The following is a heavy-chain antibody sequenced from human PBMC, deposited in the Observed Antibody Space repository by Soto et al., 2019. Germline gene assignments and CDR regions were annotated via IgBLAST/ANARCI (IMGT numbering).Heavy chain of an antibody. CDR1: GFTFSSYG. Sequence: QVQLVESGGGVVQPGRSLRLSCAASGFTFSSYGMHWVRQAPGKGLEWVAVIWYDGSNKYYADSVKGRFTISRDNSKNTLYLQMNSLRAEDTAVYYCARGTRDNMVRGVIIAGNWFDPWGQGTLVTVSS. D-gene: IGHD3-10*01. CDR2: IWYDGSNK. V-gene: IGHV3-33*01. J-gene: IGHJ5*02. CDR3: ARGTRDNMVRGVIIAGNWFDP.